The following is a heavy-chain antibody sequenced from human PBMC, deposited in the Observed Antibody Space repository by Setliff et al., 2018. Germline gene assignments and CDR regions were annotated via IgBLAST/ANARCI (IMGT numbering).Heavy chain of an antibody. J-gene: IGHJ4*02. CDR2: IIPIFGTA. CDR1: GGTFSSYA. Sequence: GASVKVSCKASGGTFSSYAISWVRQAPGQGLEWMGGIIPIFGTANYAQKFQGRVTITADESTSTAYMELRSLRSEDTAVYYCARDSGGSGYPDYWGQGTLVTVSS. D-gene: IGHD5-12*01. CDR3: ARDSGGSGYPDY. V-gene: IGHV1-69*13.